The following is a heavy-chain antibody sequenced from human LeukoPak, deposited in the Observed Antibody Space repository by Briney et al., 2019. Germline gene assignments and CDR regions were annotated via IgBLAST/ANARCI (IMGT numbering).Heavy chain of an antibody. D-gene: IGHD3-3*01. CDR1: GGSISSGGYS. J-gene: IGHJ6*03. V-gene: IGHV4-31*11. Sequence: SQTLSLTCAVSGGSISSGGYSWSWIRQHPGKGLEWIGYVSYSGNTYYNPSLKSRLTISVATSKNQFSLDLSSVTAADTAVYSCARNYEFLSAYYYMDDWGKGTTVTVFS. CDR3: ARNYEFLSAYYYMDD. CDR2: VSYSGNT.